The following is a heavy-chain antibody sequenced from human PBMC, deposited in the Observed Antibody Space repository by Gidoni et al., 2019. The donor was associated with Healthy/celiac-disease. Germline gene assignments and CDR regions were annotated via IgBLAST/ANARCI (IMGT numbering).Heavy chain of an antibody. CDR1: GATFSSSA. J-gene: IGHJ5*02. V-gene: IGHV1-69*09. CDR2: IIPILGIA. D-gene: IGHD2-2*02. Sequence: QVQLVQSGAQVKTPGSSVKVSCKASGATFSSSAPPWVRQAPGHGLEWMGRIIPILGIANYAQKFQGRVTITADKSTSTAYMELSSLRSEDTAVYYCARDRADCSSTSCYTYWFDPWGQGTLVTVSS. CDR3: ARDRADCSSTSCYTYWFDP.